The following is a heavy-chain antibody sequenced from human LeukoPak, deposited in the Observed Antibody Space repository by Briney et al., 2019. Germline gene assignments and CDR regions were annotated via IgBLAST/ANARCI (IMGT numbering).Heavy chain of an antibody. CDR1: GYSFTSYW. CDR3: AALNRPGIAAASSPFDP. Sequence: PGESLKISCKGSGYSFTSYWIGWVRQMPGKGLEWMGIIYPGDSDTRYSPSFQGQVTISADKSISTAYLQWSSLKASDTAIYYCAALNRPGIAAASSPFDPWGQGTLVTVSS. CDR2: IYPGDSDT. J-gene: IGHJ5*02. V-gene: IGHV5-51*01. D-gene: IGHD6-13*01.